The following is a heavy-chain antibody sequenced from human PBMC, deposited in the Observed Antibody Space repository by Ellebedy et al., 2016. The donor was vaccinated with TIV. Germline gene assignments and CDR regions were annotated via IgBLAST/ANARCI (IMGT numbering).Heavy chain of an antibody. CDR2: INVDGSGT. V-gene: IGHV3-74*01. Sequence: GESLKISCAASGFTFSDYWLHWVRQVPGKGLQWVSRINVDGSGTSYAASVKGRFTTSRDDAKNTLYLEMNSLRAEDTAVYYCVRDLWEWTYSYGKLLAYWGQGTLVTVSS. CDR3: VRDLWEWTYSYGKLLAY. CDR1: GFTFSDYW. J-gene: IGHJ4*02. D-gene: IGHD3-3*01.